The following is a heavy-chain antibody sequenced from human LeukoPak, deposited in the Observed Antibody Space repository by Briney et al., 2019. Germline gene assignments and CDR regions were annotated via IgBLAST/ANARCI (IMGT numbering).Heavy chain of an antibody. CDR2: ISAYNGNT. V-gene: IGHV1-18*01. J-gene: IGHJ3*02. CDR3: ASGGDCGGDCLNDDAFDI. Sequence: ASVKVSCKASVYTFTSYGISWVGQAPGQGLEWMGWISAYNGNTNYAQKRQGRVTMTTDTSTSTAYMELRSLRSDDTAVYYCASGGDCGGDCLNDDAFDIWGQGTMVTVSS. CDR1: VYTFTSYG. D-gene: IGHD2-21*02.